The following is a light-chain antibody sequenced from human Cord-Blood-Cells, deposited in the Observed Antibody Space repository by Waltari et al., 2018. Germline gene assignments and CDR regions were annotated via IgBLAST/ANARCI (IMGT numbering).Light chain of an antibody. Sequence: SYVLTQPPSVSVAPGKTARITCGGNNIGSKSVHWYQQKPGQAPVLVVYEDSDWRSVVPERFSGSNSANTASLTISKVEAGDEADYYCQVWDSSSDHWVFGGGTKLTVL. CDR1: NIGSKS. CDR2: EDS. CDR3: QVWDSSSDHWV. V-gene: IGLV3-21*03. J-gene: IGLJ3*02.